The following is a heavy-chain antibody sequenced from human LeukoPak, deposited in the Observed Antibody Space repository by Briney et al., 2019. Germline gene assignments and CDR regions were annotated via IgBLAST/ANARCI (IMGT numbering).Heavy chain of an antibody. V-gene: IGHV3-23*01. J-gene: IGHJ1*01. CDR3: AKEEGYYYDSGGYYVEYFQH. CDR1: GFTVKDNF. Sequence: PGGSLRLSCAASGFTVKDNFMSWVRQAPGKGLEWVSAISGSGGTTYYADSVKGRFTFSRDNSKNTLYLQMNSLRAEDTAVYYCAKEEGYYYDSGGYYVEYFQHWGQGTLVTVSS. CDR2: ISGSGGTT. D-gene: IGHD3-22*01.